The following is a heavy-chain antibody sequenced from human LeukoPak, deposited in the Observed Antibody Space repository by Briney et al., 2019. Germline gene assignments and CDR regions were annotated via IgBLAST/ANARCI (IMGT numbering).Heavy chain of an antibody. CDR2: IYYSGST. CDR1: GGSISSSSYY. CDR3: ARGTYYYDSSGQSRQYAFDI. J-gene: IGHJ3*02. Sequence: PSGTLSLTCTVSGGSISSSSYYWGWIRQPPGKGLEWIGSIYYSGSTYYKPSLKSRVTISVDTSKNQFSLKLSSVTAADTAVHYCARGTYYYDSSGQSRQYAFDIWGQGTMVTVSS. D-gene: IGHD3-22*01. V-gene: IGHV4-39*07.